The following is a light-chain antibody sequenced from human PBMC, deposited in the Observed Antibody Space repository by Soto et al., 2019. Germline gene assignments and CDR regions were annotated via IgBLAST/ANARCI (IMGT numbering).Light chain of an antibody. Sequence: DIQMTQSPSTLSASVGDRVTITCRASQSISTWLAWYQQKPGKAPKLLIYKASSLEGGVPSRFGGSGSGTLFNITISSLHPEDFSTYYCQQYNTYPLTVGGGTTVDIK. J-gene: IGKJ4*01. CDR3: QQYNTYPLT. CDR1: QSISTW. CDR2: KAS. V-gene: IGKV1-5*03.